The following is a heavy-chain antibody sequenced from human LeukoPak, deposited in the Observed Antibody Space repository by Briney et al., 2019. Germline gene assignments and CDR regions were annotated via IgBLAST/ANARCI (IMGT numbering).Heavy chain of an antibody. V-gene: IGHV1-2*02. CDR2: INPNSGGT. D-gene: IGHD3-10*01. CDR1: GYTFTGYY. J-gene: IGHJ4*02. Sequence: ASVKVSCKASGYTFTGYYMHWVRQAPGQGLEWMGWINPNSGGTNYAQKFQGRVTMTRDTSISTAYMELSRLRSDDTAVYYCARVPYYYGSGSYWDFDYWGQGTLVTVSS. CDR3: ARVPYYYGSGSYWDFDY.